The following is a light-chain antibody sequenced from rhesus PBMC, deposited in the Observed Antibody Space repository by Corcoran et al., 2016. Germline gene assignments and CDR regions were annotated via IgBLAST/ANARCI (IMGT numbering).Light chain of an antibody. J-gene: IGKJ4*01. CDR3: MQSLEFPLT. CDR1: QSLLDSDDGYTL. CDR2: DVS. V-gene: IGKV2-104*02. Sequence: DIVMTQTPLSLPVTPGEPASISCRSSQSLLDSDDGYTLLDWYLQKPGQSPPLLIYDVSSRASGIPDRFSGSGSDTDFTLKISRVEAEDVGVYYCMQSLEFPLTFGGGTKVEI.